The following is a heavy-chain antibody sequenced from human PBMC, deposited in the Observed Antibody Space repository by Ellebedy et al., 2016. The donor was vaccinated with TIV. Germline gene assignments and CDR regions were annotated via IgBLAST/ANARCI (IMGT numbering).Heavy chain of an antibody. D-gene: IGHD1-26*01. CDR1: GGSISSSSYY. V-gene: IGHV4-39*07. Sequence: GSLRLSXTVSGGSISSSSYYWGWIRQPPGKGLEWIGSIYYSGSTYYNPSLKSRVTISVDTSKNQFSLKLSSVTAADTAVYYCAREGGSYYVNAFDIWGQGTMVTVSS. CDR2: IYYSGST. CDR3: AREGGSYYVNAFDI. J-gene: IGHJ3*02.